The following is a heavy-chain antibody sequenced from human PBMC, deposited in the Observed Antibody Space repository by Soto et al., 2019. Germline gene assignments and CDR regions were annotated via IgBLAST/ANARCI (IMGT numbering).Heavy chain of an antibody. CDR2: ISGYNGNT. J-gene: IGHJ4*02. CDR3: ARVDYYDSSGDYGY. Sequence: QVQLVQSGAEVKKPGASVKVSCKASGYTFTIYGISWVRQAPGQGLEWMGWISGYNGNTDYAQNLQDRVTLTTDASTSSVSMELRSLRSDDTAVYYCARVDYYDSSGDYGYWGQGTLLTVSS. V-gene: IGHV1-18*04. CDR1: GYTFTIYG. D-gene: IGHD3-22*01.